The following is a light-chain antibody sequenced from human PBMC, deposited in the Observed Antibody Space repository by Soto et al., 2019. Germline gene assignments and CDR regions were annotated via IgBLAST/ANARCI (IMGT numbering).Light chain of an antibody. CDR3: QQYNSYSGM. Sequence: DLQMTQSPSTLSASVGDRVTITCRASQSISSWLAWYQQKPGKTPKLLIYDASSLESGVPSRFSGSGSGTEFTLTISSLQPDDFATYYCQQYNSYSGMFGQGAKVEIK. CDR2: DAS. V-gene: IGKV1-5*01. CDR1: QSISSW. J-gene: IGKJ1*01.